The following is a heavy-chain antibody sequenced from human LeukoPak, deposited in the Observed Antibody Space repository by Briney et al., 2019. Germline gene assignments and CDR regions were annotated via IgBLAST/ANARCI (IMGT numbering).Heavy chain of an antibody. CDR2: IKQDGSEK. Sequence: PGGSLRLSCAASGFTFCSYWMSWVRQAPGKGLEWVANIKQDGSEKNYVDSVKGRFTISRDNAKNSLYLQMSSPRAEDTAVYYCARERGGYCSSTSCSNAIDYWGQGTLVTVSS. D-gene: IGHD2-2*01. J-gene: IGHJ4*02. CDR1: GFTFCSYW. V-gene: IGHV3-7*01. CDR3: ARERGGYCSSTSCSNAIDY.